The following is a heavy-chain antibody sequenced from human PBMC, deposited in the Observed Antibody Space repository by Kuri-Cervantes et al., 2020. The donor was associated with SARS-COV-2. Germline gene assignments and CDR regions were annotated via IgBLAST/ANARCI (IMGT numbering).Heavy chain of an antibody. D-gene: IGHD3-22*01. V-gene: IGHV1-18*01. CDR2: ISAYNGNT. CDR3: AADSHYYDRGGAAFDI. Sequence: ASVKVSCKASGYTFTSYGISWVRQAPGQGLEWMGWISAYNGNTNYAQKLQGRVTMTTDTSTSTAYMELSSLRSEDTVVYYCAADSHYYDRGGAAFDIWGQGTMVTVSS. CDR1: GYTFTSYG. J-gene: IGHJ3*02.